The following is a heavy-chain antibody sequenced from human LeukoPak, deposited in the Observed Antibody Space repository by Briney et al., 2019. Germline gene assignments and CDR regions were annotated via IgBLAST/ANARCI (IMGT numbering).Heavy chain of an antibody. CDR1: GFTFSSYS. J-gene: IGHJ4*02. V-gene: IGHV3-48*01. Sequence: PGGSLRLSCAASGFTFSSYSMNWVRQAPGKGLEWVSYISSSSTIYYADSVKGRFTISRDNAKNSLYLQMNSLRAEDTAVYYCAGVKPFSGSLTDYWGQGTLVTVSS. CDR2: ISSSSTI. D-gene: IGHD1-26*01. CDR3: AGVKPFSGSLTDY.